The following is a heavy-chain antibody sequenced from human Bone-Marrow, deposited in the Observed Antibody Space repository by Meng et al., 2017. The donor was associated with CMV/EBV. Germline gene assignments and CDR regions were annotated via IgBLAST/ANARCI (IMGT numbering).Heavy chain of an antibody. CDR1: GFTFSDYY. CDR2: ISSSGSIR. J-gene: IGHJ4*02. Sequence: GESLKISCAASGFTFSDYYMTWIRQAPGKGLEWLSHISSSGSIRHYADSVKGRFTISRDNAKNSLYLQMNSLRAEDTAVYYCARDFSSVLNYIDFWGQGTLVTVSS. V-gene: IGHV3-11*01. D-gene: IGHD2/OR15-2a*01. CDR3: ARDFSSVLNYIDF.